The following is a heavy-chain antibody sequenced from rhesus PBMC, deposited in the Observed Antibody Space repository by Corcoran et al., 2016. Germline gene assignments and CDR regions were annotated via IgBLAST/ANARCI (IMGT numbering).Heavy chain of an antibody. Sequence: QVQLQESGPGLVKPSETLSLTCAVSGGSISSSNWWSWIRQPPGKGLEWIGYISGSSGSTYYNPSLKSRVTISKDTSKNQFSVKLSSVTAADTAVYYCARTYCTGSGCYPFDYWGQGVLVTVSS. CDR1: GGSISSSNW. V-gene: IGHV4-65*01. CDR3: ARTYCTGSGCYPFDY. J-gene: IGHJ4*01. D-gene: IGHD2-21*01. CDR2: ISGSSGST.